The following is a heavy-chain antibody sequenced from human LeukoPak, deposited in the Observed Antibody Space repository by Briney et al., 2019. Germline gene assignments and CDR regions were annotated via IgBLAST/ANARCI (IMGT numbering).Heavy chain of an antibody. D-gene: IGHD1/OR15-1a*01. CDR2: IYYIGST. CDR3: ARVSATTRQFDP. V-gene: IGHV4-59*01. J-gene: IGHJ5*02. CDR1: GGSISSYY. Sequence: SETLSLTCTVSGGSISSYYWSWIRQPPGKGLEWIGYIYYIGSTNYNPSLKSRVTISVDTSNNQFSLKLSSVTAADTAVYYCARVSATTRQFDPWGQGTLVTVSS.